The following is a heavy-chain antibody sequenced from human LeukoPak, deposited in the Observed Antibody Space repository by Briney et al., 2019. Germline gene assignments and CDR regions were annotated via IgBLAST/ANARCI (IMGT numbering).Heavy chain of an antibody. V-gene: IGHV4-31*03. CDR2: IYYSGST. CDR1: GGSISSGGYY. CDR3: ARDEAARPDGAFDI. Sequence: PSQTLSLTCTVSGGSISSGGYYWSWIRQHPGTGLEWIGYIYYSGSTYYNPSLKSRVTISVDTSKNQFSLKLSSVTVADTAVYYCARDEAARPDGAFDIWGQGTMVTVSS. J-gene: IGHJ3*02. D-gene: IGHD6-6*01.